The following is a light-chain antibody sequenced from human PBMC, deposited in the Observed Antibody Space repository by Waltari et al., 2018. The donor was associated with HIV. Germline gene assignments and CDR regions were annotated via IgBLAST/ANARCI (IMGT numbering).Light chain of an antibody. CDR2: GDS. CDR3: QSYDNTLSGSRV. J-gene: IGLJ3*02. V-gene: IGLV1-40*01. Sequence: SVLMQPPSVSGAPGQRVTISCTGNTSNIGSTHDVHWSQHFQGTAPKLLIYGDSIRPSGVPDRFSGSKAGTSASLAITGLQAEDEGYYYCQSYDNTLSGSRVFGGGTKVTVL. CDR1: TSNIGSTHD.